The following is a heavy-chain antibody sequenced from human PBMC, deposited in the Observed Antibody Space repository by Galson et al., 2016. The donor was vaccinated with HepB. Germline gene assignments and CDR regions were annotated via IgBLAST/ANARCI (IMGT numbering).Heavy chain of an antibody. CDR2: VWFDGTKK. J-gene: IGHJ6*02. CDR1: GFTFSRYG. V-gene: IGHV3-33*08. CDR3: ASTGNYGSYYYYAMDV. D-gene: IGHD3-9*01. Sequence: SLRLSCAASGFTFSRYGIHWVRQAPGKGLEWVAIVWFDGTKKYYADSVKGRFTVSRDNSKRTVYLQMTSLRAEDTAVYYCASTGNYGSYYYYAMDVWGQGTTVTVSS.